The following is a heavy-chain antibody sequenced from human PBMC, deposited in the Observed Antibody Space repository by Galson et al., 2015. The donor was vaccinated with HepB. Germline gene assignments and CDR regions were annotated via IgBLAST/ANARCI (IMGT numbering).Heavy chain of an antibody. D-gene: IGHD2-8*02. CDR3: ARDLRHCTGGECYTGSGAFDL. V-gene: IGHV3-21*01. CDR1: GFNFSDDT. CDR2: MTNSASSM. J-gene: IGHJ3*01. Sequence: SLRLSCAASGFNFSDDTMNWVRQAPGQGLEWVCSMTNSASSMQYADSVKGRLTISRDNAKNSLFLEMNSLRADDTAMYYCARDLRHCTGGECYTGSGAFDLWGQGTMVTVSS.